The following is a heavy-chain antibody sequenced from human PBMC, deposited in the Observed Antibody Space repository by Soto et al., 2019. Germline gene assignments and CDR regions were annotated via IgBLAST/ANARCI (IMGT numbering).Heavy chain of an antibody. D-gene: IGHD2-21*01. CDR2: IYSGGST. CDR1: GLTVSNSY. V-gene: IGHV3-53*01. Sequence: GGSLRLSCAASGLTVSNSYMSWVRQAPGKGLEWVSVIYSGGSTYYADSVKGRFTISRDSSKNTLYLQMNSLRAEDTAVYYCARGFQSSFGYWGQGTLVTVSS. CDR3: ARGFQSSFGY. J-gene: IGHJ4*02.